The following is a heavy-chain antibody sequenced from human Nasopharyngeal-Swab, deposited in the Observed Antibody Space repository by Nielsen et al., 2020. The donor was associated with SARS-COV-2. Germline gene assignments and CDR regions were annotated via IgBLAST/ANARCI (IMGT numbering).Heavy chain of an antibody. D-gene: IGHD6-13*01. J-gene: IGHJ4*02. CDR2: IYYSGST. CDR3: ARHIRNIAAAGTPLYYFDY. Sequence: SETLSLTCTVSGGSISSYYWSWIRQPPGKGLEWIGSIYYSGSTYYNPSLKSRVTISVDTSKNQFSLKLSSVTAADTAVYYCARHIRNIAAAGTPLYYFDYWGQGTLVTVSS. V-gene: IGHV4-39*01. CDR1: GGSISSYY.